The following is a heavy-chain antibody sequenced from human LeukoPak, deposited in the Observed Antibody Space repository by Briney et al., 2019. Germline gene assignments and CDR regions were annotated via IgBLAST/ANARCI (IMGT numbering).Heavy chain of an antibody. CDR1: GFTFSSYE. Sequence: GGSLRLSCAASGFTFSSYEMNWVRQAPGKGLEWVSNISSSGSTIYYADSVKGRFTISRDNAKNSLYLQMNSLRAEDTAVYYCARGDSGSYYFDYWGQGTLVTVSS. J-gene: IGHJ4*02. CDR3: ARGDSGSYYFDY. CDR2: ISSSGSTI. D-gene: IGHD1-26*01. V-gene: IGHV3-48*03.